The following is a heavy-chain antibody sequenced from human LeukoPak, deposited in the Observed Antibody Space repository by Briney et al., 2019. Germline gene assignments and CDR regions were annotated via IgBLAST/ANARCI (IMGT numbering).Heavy chain of an antibody. CDR3: ATEDGYARTFDY. V-gene: IGHV1-3*04. CDR1: GYTFTSYT. Sequence: GASVKVSCKASGYTFTSYTMHWVRQAPGQRLEWMGWINTGNGNTEYSQKFQGRVIITRDTSASTAYMEMSSLRSEDTAVYYCATEDGYARTFDYWGQGTLVTVSS. D-gene: IGHD5-24*01. J-gene: IGHJ4*02. CDR2: INTGNGNT.